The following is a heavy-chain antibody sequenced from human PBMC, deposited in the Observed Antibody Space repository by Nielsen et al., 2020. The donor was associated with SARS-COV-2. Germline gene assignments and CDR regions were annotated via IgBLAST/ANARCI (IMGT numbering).Heavy chain of an antibody. D-gene: IGHD3-10*01. V-gene: IGHV3-30*01. Sequence: GESLKISCVVSGGTFSRHAMYWVRQAPGKGLDWVASISYDGRSEHYADSVKGRFIISRDNSENTLNLQMTIVRHEDTAVYYCAAVEWFGSGATHIDFWGPGTLVTVSS. J-gene: IGHJ4*02. CDR2: ISYDGRSE. CDR1: GGTFSRHA. CDR3: AAVEWFGSGATHIDF.